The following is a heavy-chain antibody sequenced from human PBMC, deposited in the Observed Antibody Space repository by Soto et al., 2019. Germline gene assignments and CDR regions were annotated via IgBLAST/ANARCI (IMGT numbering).Heavy chain of an antibody. J-gene: IGHJ2*01. V-gene: IGHV3-13*04. CDR3: ARARYYYGSGTYYSSYWYFDL. CDR2: IGIGGDT. D-gene: IGHD3-10*01. CDR1: GFTFSTYD. Sequence: GGSLRLSCAASGFTFSTYDMHWVRQATGKGLEWVSAIGIGGDTYYPGSVKGRFTISRENAKSSLYLQMNSLRAGDTAVYYCARARYYYGSGTYYSSYWYFDLWGRGTLVTVSS.